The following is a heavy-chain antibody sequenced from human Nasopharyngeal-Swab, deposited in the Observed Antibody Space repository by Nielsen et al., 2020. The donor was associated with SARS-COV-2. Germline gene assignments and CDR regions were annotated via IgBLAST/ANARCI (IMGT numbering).Heavy chain of an antibody. V-gene: IGHV1-3*01. CDR3: ARHLTNDYYYYGMDV. Sequence: WVRQAPGQRLEWMGWINAGNGNTKYSQKFQGRVTITRDTSASTAYMELNSLRSEDTAVYYCARHLTNDYYYYGMDVWGQGTTVTVSS. CDR2: INAGNGNT. J-gene: IGHJ6*02. D-gene: IGHD2-8*01.